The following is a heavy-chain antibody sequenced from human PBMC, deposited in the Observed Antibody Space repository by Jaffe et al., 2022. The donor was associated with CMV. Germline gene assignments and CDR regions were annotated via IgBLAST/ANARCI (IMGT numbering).Heavy chain of an antibody. Sequence: EVQLVESGGGLVQPGRSLRLSCTASGFTFGDYAMSWVRQAPGKGLEWVGFIRSKAYGGTTEYAASVKGRFTISRDDSKSIAYLQMNSLKTEDTAVYYCTREDAQGELNYWGQGTLVTVSS. CDR2: IRSKAYGGTT. J-gene: IGHJ4*02. D-gene: IGHD1-26*01. CDR3: TREDAQGELNY. CDR1: GFTFGDYA. V-gene: IGHV3-49*04.